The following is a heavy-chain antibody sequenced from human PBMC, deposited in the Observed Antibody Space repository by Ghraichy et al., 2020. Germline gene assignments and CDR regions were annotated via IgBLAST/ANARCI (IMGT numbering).Heavy chain of an antibody. Sequence: GGSLRLSCEASGFVFHKTWMGWVRQAPGKGLEWVAITNDDAKEKYYADAVKGRFTISRDNARQTLYVQMNSLRVDDTAVYYCVGDPSHGAIDYWGQGTLVSVSS. CDR3: VGDPSHGAIDY. D-gene: IGHD4-17*01. CDR2: TNDDAKEK. J-gene: IGHJ4*02. CDR1: GFVFHKTW. V-gene: IGHV3-7*03.